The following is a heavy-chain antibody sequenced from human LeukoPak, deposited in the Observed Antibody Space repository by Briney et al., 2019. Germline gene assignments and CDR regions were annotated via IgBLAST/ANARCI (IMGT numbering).Heavy chain of an antibody. CDR1: GYTFTSYY. CDR3: ARDLVVVTAIRRDAFDI. CDR2: INPTGGST. D-gene: IGHD2-21*02. V-gene: IGHV1-46*01. Sequence: GASVKVSCKASGYTFTSYYMHWVRQAPGQGLEWMGLINPTGGSTGYAQKFQGRVTMTRDMSTSTVYMELSSLRSEDTAVYYCARDLVVVTAIRRDAFDIWGQGTMVTVSS. J-gene: IGHJ3*02.